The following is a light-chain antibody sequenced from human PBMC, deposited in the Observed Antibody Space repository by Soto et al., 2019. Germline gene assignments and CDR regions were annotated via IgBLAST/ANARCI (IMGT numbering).Light chain of an antibody. V-gene: IGKV1-39*01. CDR2: GAS. J-gene: IGKJ1*01. CDR3: QQSYSDPRT. CDR1: QSINSD. Sequence: DIQMTQSPSSLSASVGDRVTITCRASQSINSDLNWYQQKPGKAPKLLIYGASSLQSGVPSRFSGSGSKTDFTLTISSLQPEDSATYHCQQSYSDPRTFGQGTKVEIK.